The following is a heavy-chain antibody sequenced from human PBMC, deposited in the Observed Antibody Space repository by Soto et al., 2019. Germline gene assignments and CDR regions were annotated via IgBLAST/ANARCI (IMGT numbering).Heavy chain of an antibody. D-gene: IGHD3-10*01. CDR1: GGTFSSYA. V-gene: IGHV1-69*01. Sequence: SVKVSCKASGGTFSSYAISWVRQAPGQGLEWMGGIIPIFGTANYAQKFQGRVTITADESTSTAYMELSSLRSEDTAVYYCAHSSSGRSLLGKDYWGQGTLVTVSS. CDR2: IIPIFGTA. J-gene: IGHJ4*02. CDR3: AHSSSGRSLLGKDY.